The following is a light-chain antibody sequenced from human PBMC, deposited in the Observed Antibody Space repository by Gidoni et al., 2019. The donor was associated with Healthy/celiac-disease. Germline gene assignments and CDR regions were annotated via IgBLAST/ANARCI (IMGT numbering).Light chain of an antibody. J-gene: IGKJ2*01. V-gene: IGKV1-39*01. Sequence: RVTITCRASQSISSYLNWYQQKPGKAPKLLIYAASSLQSGVPSRFSGSGSGTDFTLTISSLQPEDFATYYCQQSYSTPYTFRQGTKLEIK. CDR3: QQSYSTPYT. CDR1: QSISSY. CDR2: AAS.